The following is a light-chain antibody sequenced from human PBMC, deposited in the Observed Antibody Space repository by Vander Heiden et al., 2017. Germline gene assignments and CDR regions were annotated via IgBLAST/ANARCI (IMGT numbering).Light chain of an antibody. CDR1: QSVLYSSNNKNY. V-gene: IGKV4-1*01. Sequence: DIVMTQSPASLAVSLGERATINCKSSQSVLYSSNNKNYLAWYQQKPGQPPKLLIYWASTRESGVPDRFSGSGSGTDFTLTISSLQAEDVAVYYCQQYYSTPFSFGHGTKVDIK. CDR3: QQYYSTPFS. CDR2: WAS. J-gene: IGKJ3*01.